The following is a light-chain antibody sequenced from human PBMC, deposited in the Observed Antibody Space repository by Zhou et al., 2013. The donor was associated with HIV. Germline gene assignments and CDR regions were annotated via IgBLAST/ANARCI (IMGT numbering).Light chain of an antibody. CDR1: SSDVGGYNY. V-gene: IGLV2-14*03. CDR3: SSYKSSTTLEV. CDR2: DVS. Sequence: QSALTQPASVSGSPGQSITISCTGTSSDVGGYNYVSWYQQHPGKAPKLMIYDVSNRPSGVSNRFSGSKSGNTASLTISGLQAEDEAEYYCSSYKSSTTLEVFGGGTKVTVL. J-gene: IGLJ3*02.